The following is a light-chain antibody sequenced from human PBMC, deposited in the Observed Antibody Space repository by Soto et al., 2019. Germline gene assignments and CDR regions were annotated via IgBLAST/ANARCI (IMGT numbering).Light chain of an antibody. Sequence: EIVLTQSPGTLSLSPGERATLTCRASQSVSSSYLAWYQQTPGQAPRLLIYGASSRATGIPDRFSGSGSGTDFTLTISRLEPEDFAVYYCLQYGSSSLTFGGGTKVEIK. CDR2: GAS. V-gene: IGKV3-20*01. CDR3: LQYGSSSLT. CDR1: QSVSSSY. J-gene: IGKJ4*01.